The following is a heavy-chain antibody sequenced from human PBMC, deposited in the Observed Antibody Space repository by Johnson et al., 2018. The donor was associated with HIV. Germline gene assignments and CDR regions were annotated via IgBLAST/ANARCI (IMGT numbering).Heavy chain of an antibody. D-gene: IGHD7-27*01. CDR2: IYSGGRT. V-gene: IGHV3-66*02. Sequence: VQLVESGGGLVQPGGSLRLSYAASGFTVSGNYMSWVRQAPGKGLEWVSIIYSGGRTYSTDSVKGRFTISRDNSKNTLYLQMNNLRTEDTAVYYCAKSTRGNWGSCFDIWGQGTMVTVSS. CDR3: AKSTRGNWGSCFDI. CDR1: GFTVSGNY. J-gene: IGHJ3*02.